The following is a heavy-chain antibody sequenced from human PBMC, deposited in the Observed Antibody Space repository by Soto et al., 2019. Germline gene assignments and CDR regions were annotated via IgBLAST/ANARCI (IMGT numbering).Heavy chain of an antibody. CDR3: ARGSGCLLSASYYYYGMDV. V-gene: IGHV4-34*01. Sequence: QVQLQQWGAGLLKPSETLSLTCAVYGGSFSGYYWSWILQPPGKGLEWIGEINHSGSTNYNPSLQSRVPISVDTYKSQFPLKLCSVTAADTAVYYCARGSGCLLSASYYYYGMDVWGQGTTVTVSS. D-gene: IGHD1-26*01. CDR1: GGSFSGYY. J-gene: IGHJ6*02. CDR2: INHSGST.